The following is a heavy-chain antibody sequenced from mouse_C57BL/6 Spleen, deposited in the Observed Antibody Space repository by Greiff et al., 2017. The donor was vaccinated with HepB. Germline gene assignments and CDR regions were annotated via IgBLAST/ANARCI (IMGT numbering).Heavy chain of an antibody. D-gene: IGHD2-2*01. CDR3: ARQYYGYDGSAMDY. Sequence: EVKLMESGGGLVQPGGSLQLSCAASGFTFSDYYMYWVRQTPEKRLEWVAYISNGGGSTYYPDPVKCRFTISRDNAKNTLYLQMIRLKSEDTAMYYFARQYYGYDGSAMDYWGQGTSVTVSS. CDR2: ISNGGGST. CDR1: GFTFSDYY. J-gene: IGHJ4*01. V-gene: IGHV5-12*01.